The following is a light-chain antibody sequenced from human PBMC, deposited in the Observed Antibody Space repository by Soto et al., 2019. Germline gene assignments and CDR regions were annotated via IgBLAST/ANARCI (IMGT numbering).Light chain of an antibody. Sequence: IQLTQSPSSLSASVGDRVTITCRASQGIGSFLAWYQQKPGKAPKLLIFTASTLQSGVPSRFSGSGSGTEFTLTISSLQPDDFATYYCQQYNTYSSLTFGGGTKVDIK. V-gene: IGKV1-9*01. CDR3: QQYNTYSSLT. CDR1: QGIGSF. J-gene: IGKJ4*01. CDR2: TAS.